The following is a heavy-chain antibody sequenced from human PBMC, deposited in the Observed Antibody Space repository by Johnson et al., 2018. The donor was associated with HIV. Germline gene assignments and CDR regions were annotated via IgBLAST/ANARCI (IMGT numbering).Heavy chain of an antibody. Sequence: VQLVESGGGLVQPGGPLRLSCAASGFTFYDYAMIWVRQAPGKGLEWVAFISGGEDDTYYADSVKGRFTISRDNSKNTLYLQMNSLRAEDTAVYYCARDKVGVSAFDIWGQGTMVTVSS. CDR1: GFTFYDYA. D-gene: IGHD3-16*01. CDR3: ARDKVGVSAFDI. J-gene: IGHJ3*02. V-gene: IGHV3-23*04. CDR2: ISGGEDDT.